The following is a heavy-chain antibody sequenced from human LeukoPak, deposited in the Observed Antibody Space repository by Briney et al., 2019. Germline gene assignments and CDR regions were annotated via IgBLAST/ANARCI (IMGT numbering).Heavy chain of an antibody. J-gene: IGHJ4*02. CDR2: ISGSGGST. Sequence: GGSLSLSCAASGFTFSSYAMSWVRQAPGKGLEWVSAISGSGGSTYYADSVKGRFTISRDNSKHTLYLQMNSMRAEDTAVYYCATQHKYCSSTSCPLYYFDYWGQGTLVTVSS. CDR3: ATQHKYCSSTSCPLYYFDY. D-gene: IGHD2-2*01. V-gene: IGHV3-23*01. CDR1: GFTFSSYA.